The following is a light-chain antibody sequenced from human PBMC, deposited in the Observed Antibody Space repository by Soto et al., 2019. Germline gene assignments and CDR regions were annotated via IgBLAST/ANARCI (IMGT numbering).Light chain of an antibody. J-gene: IGLJ1*01. Sequence: QSVLTQPASVSGSPGQSITISCTGTSSDVGGYNYVSWYQQHPGKAPKLMIYEVSNWPSGVSSRFSGSKSGNTASLTISGLQAEDEADYYCSSYTSSHTYVFGTGPKLTVL. CDR1: SSDVGGYNY. CDR3: SSYTSSHTYV. V-gene: IGLV2-14*01. CDR2: EVS.